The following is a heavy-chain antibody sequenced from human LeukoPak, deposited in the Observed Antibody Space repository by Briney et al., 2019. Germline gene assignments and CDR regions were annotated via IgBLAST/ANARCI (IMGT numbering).Heavy chain of an antibody. V-gene: IGHV3-74*01. D-gene: IGHD3-22*01. Sequence: GGSLRLSCAASGFTFSSYWMHWVRQAPGKGLVWVSRIKSDGSTNYAGSVKGRFTISRDNAKNTVSLQMNSLRAEDTAVYYCARAGTVVDYDPSDAFDVWGQGTMVTVSS. J-gene: IGHJ3*01. CDR2: IKSDGST. CDR1: GFTFSSYW. CDR3: ARAGTVVDYDPSDAFDV.